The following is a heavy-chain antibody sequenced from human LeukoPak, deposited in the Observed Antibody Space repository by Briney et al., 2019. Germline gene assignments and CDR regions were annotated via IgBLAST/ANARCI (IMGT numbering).Heavy chain of an antibody. CDR2: IWYDGSNE. V-gene: IGHV3-33*06. CDR1: GFTFSSYG. J-gene: IGHJ6*02. CDR3: AKQGPDYGDFYYYYYGMDV. D-gene: IGHD4-17*01. Sequence: GGSLRLSCAASGFTFSSYGMHWVRQAPGKGLEWVAVIWYDGSNEYYADSVKGRFTTSRDNSKNTLYLQMNSLRAEDTAVYYCAKQGPDYGDFYYYYYGMDVWGQGTTVTVSS.